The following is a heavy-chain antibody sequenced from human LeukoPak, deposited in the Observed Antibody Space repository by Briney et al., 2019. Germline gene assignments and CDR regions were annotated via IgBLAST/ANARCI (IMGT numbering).Heavy chain of an antibody. CDR1: GFIFTNYF. CDR2: IKHDGSEK. J-gene: IGHJ6*02. D-gene: IGHD3-16*01. CDR3: ARNQQLGGHSYYYYGMDV. Sequence: GGSLRLSCAASGFIFTNYFMSWVRQAPGKGLEWVASIKHDGSEKYYVDSVKGRFTISRDNSKNTLYLQMNSLRADDTAIYYCARNQQLGGHSYYYYGMDVWGQGTTVTVSS. V-gene: IGHV3-7*03.